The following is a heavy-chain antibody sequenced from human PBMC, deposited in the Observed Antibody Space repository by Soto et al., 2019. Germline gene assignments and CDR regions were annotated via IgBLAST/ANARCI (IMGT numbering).Heavy chain of an antibody. Sequence: EVHLLESGGNVVQPGGSLRLSCAASGFTFISYAMNWVRQAPGKGLEWVSSISPNGRNTYYADPVKGRFTISRDRSENTLYLQVDSLRIGDTAIYYCAKDRSSLGRLAFGAPVDSWCQGTRATFSS. CDR2: ISPNGRNT. D-gene: IGHD3-16*01. J-gene: IGHJ4*02. CDR3: AKDRSSLGRLAFGAPVDS. V-gene: IGHV3-23*01. CDR1: GFTFISYA.